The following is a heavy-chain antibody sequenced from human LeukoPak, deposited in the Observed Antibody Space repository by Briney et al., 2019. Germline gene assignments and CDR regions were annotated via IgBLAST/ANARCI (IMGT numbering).Heavy chain of an antibody. CDR2: IKQDGSEK. D-gene: IGHD6-13*01. CDR3: PREPFQYSRSWLDY. V-gene: IGHV3-7*01. J-gene: IGHJ4*02. CDR1: GFTLSSYW. Sequence: PGGSLRLSCAAAGFTLSSYWMSWVRQASGKGLEWVANIKQDGSEKYYVDSVKGRFTISRDNAKNSLYLQMNSLRAEDTAVHYCPREPFQYSRSWLDYLGQGTLVTVSS.